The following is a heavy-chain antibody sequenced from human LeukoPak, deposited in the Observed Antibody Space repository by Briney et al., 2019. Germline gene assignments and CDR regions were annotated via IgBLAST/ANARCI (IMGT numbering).Heavy chain of an antibody. CDR1: GFIFSTYW. CDR3: ARDEYSSFDY. V-gene: IGHV3-7*01. Sequence: GGSLRLSCAASGFIFSTYWMMWARQAPGKGLEWVANMKGDGSEIHYVDSVKGRFTISRDNARNSLFLQMNGLRPEDTAVYYCARDEYSSFDYWGQGTLVTVSS. D-gene: IGHD6-6*01. J-gene: IGHJ4*02. CDR2: MKGDGSEI.